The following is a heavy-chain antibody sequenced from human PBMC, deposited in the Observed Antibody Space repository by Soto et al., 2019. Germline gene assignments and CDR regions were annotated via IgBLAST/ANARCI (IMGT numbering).Heavy chain of an antibody. CDR1: GGTFSSYT. CDR2: IVPITGMT. D-gene: IGHD2-15*01. J-gene: IGHJ4*02. Sequence: QVQLVQSGAEVKKPGSSGRVSCTPSGGTFSSYTISWVRQAPGQGLEWMGRIVPITGMTRYAQKFQGRLTITAVTSTTAAYLERISLTSEDSAVYFCSRGVASLVDSWGQGTQVTVSS. V-gene: IGHV1-69*02. CDR3: SRGVASLVDS.